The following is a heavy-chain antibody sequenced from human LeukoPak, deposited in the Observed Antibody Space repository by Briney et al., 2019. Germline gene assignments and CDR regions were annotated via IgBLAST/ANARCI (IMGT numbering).Heavy chain of an antibody. CDR3: AKWTTSGWTIDY. CDR1: GFTFSSSG. CDR2: IRYDATNK. Sequence: GGSLRLSCAASGFTFSSSGMHWVRQAPGKGLEWVAFIRYDATNKYYVDSAKGRFTIYRDNSKNTLYLQMNSLRAEDTAVYYCAKWTTSGWTIDYWGQGTLVTVSS. V-gene: IGHV3-30*02. D-gene: IGHD6-19*01. J-gene: IGHJ4*02.